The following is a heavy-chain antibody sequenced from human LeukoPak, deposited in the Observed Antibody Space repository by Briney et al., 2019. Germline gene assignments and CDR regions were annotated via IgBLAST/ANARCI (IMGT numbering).Heavy chain of an antibody. V-gene: IGHV1-2*02. J-gene: IGHJ5*02. D-gene: IGHD3-22*01. CDR1: GYSFTGYY. CDR2: INPYSGDT. CDR3: ARGMPTGLVVVRWFDP. Sequence: GASVKVSCKASGYSFTGYYMHWVRQAPGQGLEWMGWINPYSGDTDYAQKFQGRVTMTRDTSISTAYMELSRLRSDDTAVYYCARGMPTGLVVVRWFDPWGQGTLVTVSS.